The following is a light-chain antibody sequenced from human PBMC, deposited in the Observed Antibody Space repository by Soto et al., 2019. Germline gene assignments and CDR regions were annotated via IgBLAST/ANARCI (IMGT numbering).Light chain of an antibody. V-gene: IGLV2-14*01. CDR1: SSDFGGYNY. CDR2: EVS. Sequence: QSALTQPASVSGSPGQSITISCTGTSSDFGGYNYVSWYQQHPGKAPKLMIYEVSNRPSGVSNRFSGSKSGNTASLTISGLQAEDEADYYCISYTSITTWVFGGGTKLTVL. CDR3: ISYTSITTWV. J-gene: IGLJ3*02.